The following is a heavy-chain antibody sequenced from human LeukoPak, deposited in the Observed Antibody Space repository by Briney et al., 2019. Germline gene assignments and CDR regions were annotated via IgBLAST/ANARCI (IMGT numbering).Heavy chain of an antibody. CDR3: ARDSSSWYFRFDP. CDR1: GGSFRAYF. D-gene: IGHD6-13*01. CDR2: IYHSGST. J-gene: IGHJ5*02. Sequence: SETLSLTCTVHGGSFRAYFWSWIRQPPGKGLEWIGNIYHSGSTYYNPSLKGRVTISVDTSKNQFSLKLSSVTAADTAVYYCARDSSSWYFRFDPWGQGTLVTVSS. V-gene: IGHV4-34*01.